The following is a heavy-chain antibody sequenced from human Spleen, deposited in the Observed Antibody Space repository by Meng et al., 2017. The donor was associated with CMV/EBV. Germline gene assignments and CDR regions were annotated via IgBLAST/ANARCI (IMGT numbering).Heavy chain of an antibody. D-gene: IGHD5-24*01. CDR1: GESFSGYY. V-gene: IGHV4-34*01. J-gene: IGHJ6*02. CDR3: ARKGLRWLSNHYYYGMDV. CDR2: INHSGTT. Sequence: SETLSLTCAVYGESFSGYYWSWIRQPPGKGLEWIGEINHSGTTNYNPSLKSRVTISVDTSKNQISLRLRTVTAADTAVYYCARKGLRWLSNHYYYGMDVWGQGTTVTVSS.